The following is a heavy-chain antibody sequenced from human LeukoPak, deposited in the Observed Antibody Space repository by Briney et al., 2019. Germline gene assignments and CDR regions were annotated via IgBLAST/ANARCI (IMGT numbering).Heavy chain of an antibody. Sequence: PSETLSLTCAVYGGSFSGYYWSWIRQPPGKGLEWIGEINHSGSTNYNPSLKSRVTISVDTSKNQFSLKLSSVTAADTAVYYCAGGAVAGTGYFQHWGQGTLVTVSS. J-gene: IGHJ1*01. D-gene: IGHD6-19*01. CDR2: INHSGST. V-gene: IGHV4-34*01. CDR1: GGSFSGYY. CDR3: AGGAVAGTGYFQH.